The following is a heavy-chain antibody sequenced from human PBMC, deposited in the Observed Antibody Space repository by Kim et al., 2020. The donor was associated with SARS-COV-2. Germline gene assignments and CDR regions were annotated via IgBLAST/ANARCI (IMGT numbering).Heavy chain of an antibody. D-gene: IGHD1-26*01. V-gene: IGHV4-4*02. J-gene: IGHJ6*01. CDR1: GGSISTGNW. CDR2: IYNTGKT. Sequence: SETLSLTCAVSGGSISTGNWWTWLRLSPGKGLECIGHIYNTGKTNYNPSLKSLIIMSVDTSKHQSFLMLTSATAAATAFYFSARFWRGYSASAGPTFYY. CDR3: ARFWRGYSASAGPTFYY.